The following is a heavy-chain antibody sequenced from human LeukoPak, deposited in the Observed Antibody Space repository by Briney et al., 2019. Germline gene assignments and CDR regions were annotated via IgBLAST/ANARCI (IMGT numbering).Heavy chain of an antibody. Sequence: PSETLSLTCTVSGGSISSSSYYWGWIRQPPGKGLEWIGSIYYSGSTYYNPSLKSRVTISVDTSKNQFSLKLSSVTAADTAVYYCARRLSTDLKSGSYLDYWGQGTLVTVSS. J-gene: IGHJ4*02. CDR2: IYYSGST. CDR1: GGSISSSSYY. D-gene: IGHD1-26*01. V-gene: IGHV4-39*01. CDR3: ARRLSTDLKSGSYLDY.